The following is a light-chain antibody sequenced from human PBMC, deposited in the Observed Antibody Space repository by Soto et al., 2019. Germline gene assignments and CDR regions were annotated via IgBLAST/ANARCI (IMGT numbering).Light chain of an antibody. J-gene: IGLJ2*01. CDR2: DVT. Sequence: QSALTQPASVSGCPGQSITISCTGTTSDIGGYNFVSWYQQHPGKAPKLMFYDVTNRPSGVSDRFSGSKSGNTASLTISGLQAEDEAVYYCSSYTSTNTVVFGGGTKLTVL. V-gene: IGLV2-14*03. CDR3: SSYTSTNTVV. CDR1: TSDIGGYNF.